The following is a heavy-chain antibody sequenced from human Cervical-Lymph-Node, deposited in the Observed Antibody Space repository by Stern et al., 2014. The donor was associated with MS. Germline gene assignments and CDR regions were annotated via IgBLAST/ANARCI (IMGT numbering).Heavy chain of an antibody. CDR3: ARDNRYETFDI. CDR1: GGSISSANW. J-gene: IGHJ3*02. Sequence: QVQLQASGPELVKPSGTLSLTCAVSGGSISSANWWSWVRQSPGKGLEWIGEIYHTGHTNYNPSLKSRVTISIDRSKNHYSLKLTSVTAADTAVYYCARDNRYETFDIWGQGTIVTVSS. D-gene: IGHD1-14*01. CDR2: IYHTGHT. V-gene: IGHV4-4*02.